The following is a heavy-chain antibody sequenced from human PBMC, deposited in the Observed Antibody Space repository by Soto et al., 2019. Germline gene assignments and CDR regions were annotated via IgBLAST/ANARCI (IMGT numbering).Heavy chain of an antibody. J-gene: IGHJ4*02. D-gene: IGHD4-17*01. Sequence: SETLSLTCTVSGGSISSYYWSWIRQPPGKGLEWIGYIYYSGSTNYNPSLKSRVTISVDTSKNQFSLKLSSVTAADTAVYYCARSTYGDYFDYWGQGTLVTAPQ. CDR3: ARSTYGDYFDY. CDR2: IYYSGST. V-gene: IGHV4-59*08. CDR1: GGSISSYY.